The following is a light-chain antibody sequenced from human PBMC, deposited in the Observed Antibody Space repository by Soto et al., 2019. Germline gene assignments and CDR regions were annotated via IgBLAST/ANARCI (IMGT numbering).Light chain of an antibody. J-gene: IGKJ3*01. V-gene: IGKV1-33*01. Sequence: DILMTQSPSSLSASVGDTITITCRASQGISNSLNWYQLRPGEAPKLLIYDASNLAPGVPSRFSGSGSGTHFTFTDSSLQTEDMATYYCHQYNNDPFTFGPGTKV. CDR2: DAS. CDR1: QGISNS. CDR3: HQYNNDPFT.